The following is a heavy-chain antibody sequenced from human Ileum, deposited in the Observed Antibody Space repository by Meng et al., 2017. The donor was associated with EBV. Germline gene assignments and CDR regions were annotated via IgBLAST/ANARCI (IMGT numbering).Heavy chain of an antibody. V-gene: IGHV4-4*02. Sequence: QVQLQESGPGLVRPSGXLSLTCXVSGGSISGSNWWSWVRQPPGKGLEWIGEIYHGGTTNYNPSLKSRVTMSVDKSKNQFSLKLSSVTAADTAVYYCSTYLYGGDEHYFDYWGQGTLVTVSS. CDR3: STYLYGGDEHYFDY. CDR1: GGSISGSNW. J-gene: IGHJ4*02. D-gene: IGHD4-23*01. CDR2: IYHGGTT.